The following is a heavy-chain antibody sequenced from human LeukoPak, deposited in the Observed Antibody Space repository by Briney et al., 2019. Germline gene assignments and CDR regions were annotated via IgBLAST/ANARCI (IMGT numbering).Heavy chain of an antibody. J-gene: IGHJ4*02. Sequence: ASVKVSCTASGYTFTSYGISWVRQAPGQGLEWMGWISAYNGNTNYAQKLQGRVTMTTDTSTSTAYVELRSLRSDDTAVYYCARAASRDGYNDYWGQGTLVTVSS. D-gene: IGHD5-24*01. CDR2: ISAYNGNT. CDR1: GYTFTSYG. V-gene: IGHV1-18*01. CDR3: ARAASRDGYNDY.